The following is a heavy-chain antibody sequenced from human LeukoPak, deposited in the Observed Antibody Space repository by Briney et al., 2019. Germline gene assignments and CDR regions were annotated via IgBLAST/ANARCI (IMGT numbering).Heavy chain of an antibody. Sequence: ASVTVSFKASGGTFNSYTINWVRQAPGQGLEWMGWINPNSGGTNYAQKFQGRVTMTRDTSISTAYMELSRLRSDDTAVYYCARVLSSSWYFSFDYWGQGTLVTVSS. J-gene: IGHJ4*02. D-gene: IGHD6-13*01. V-gene: IGHV1-2*02. CDR3: ARVLSSSWYFSFDY. CDR1: GGTFNSYT. CDR2: INPNSGGT.